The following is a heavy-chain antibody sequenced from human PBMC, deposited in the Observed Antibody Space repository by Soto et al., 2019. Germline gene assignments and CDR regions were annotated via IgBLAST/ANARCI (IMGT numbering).Heavy chain of an antibody. CDR3: ARDRVWCNWFGP. CDR2: INSDGSST. V-gene: IGHV3-74*01. D-gene: IGHD1-26*01. Sequence: GGSLRLSCAASGFTFSSYWMHWVRQAPGKGLVWVSRINSDGSSTSYGDSVKGRFTISRDNAKDTLHLQMNRLSAEDTAVYYWARDRVWCNWFGPWGQGTLVTVSS. CDR1: GFTFSSYW. J-gene: IGHJ5*02.